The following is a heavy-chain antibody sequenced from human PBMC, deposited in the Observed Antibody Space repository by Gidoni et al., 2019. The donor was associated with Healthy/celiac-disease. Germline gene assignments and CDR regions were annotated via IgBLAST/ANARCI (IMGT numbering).Heavy chain of an antibody. V-gene: IGHV3-48*02. CDR2: ISSSSSTI. CDR1: GFIFSSYS. Sequence: EVQLVESGGGLVQPGGSLRLSCAASGFIFSSYSMNWVRQAPGKGLEWVSYISSSSSTIYYADSVKGRFTISRDNAKNSLYLQMNSLRDEDTAVYYCAREKAPNHYYYYGMDVWGQGTTVTVSS. CDR3: AREKAPNHYYYYGMDV. J-gene: IGHJ6*02.